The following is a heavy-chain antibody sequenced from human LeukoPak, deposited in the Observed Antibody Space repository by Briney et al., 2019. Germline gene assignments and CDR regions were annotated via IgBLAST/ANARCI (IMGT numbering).Heavy chain of an antibody. J-gene: IGHJ4*02. CDR3: ARLTYYYGSGSPPFDY. CDR2: IYYSGST. CDR1: GGSISSGGYY. Sequence: SETLSLTCTVSGGSISSGGYYWSWIRQHPGKGLEWIGYIYYSGSTYYNPSLKSRVTISVDTSKNQFSLKLSSVTAVDTAVYYCARLTYYYGSGSPPFDYWGQGTLVTVSS. D-gene: IGHD3-10*01. V-gene: IGHV4-31*03.